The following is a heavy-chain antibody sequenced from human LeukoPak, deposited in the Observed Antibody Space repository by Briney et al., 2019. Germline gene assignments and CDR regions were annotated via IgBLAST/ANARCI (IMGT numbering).Heavy chain of an antibody. Sequence: ASVKVSCKASGDTFAGYHVHWVRQAPGQGLEWMAWIRPNNGGSNITPKFRGRITLTRDTSTTTVYLELSSLTSDDTALYYCAIPSYNWGAATPLDAFDLWGQGTLVTVSS. D-gene: IGHD1-20*01. CDR2: IRPNNGGS. J-gene: IGHJ3*01. CDR3: AIPSYNWGAATPLDAFDL. CDR1: GDTFAGYH. V-gene: IGHV1-2*02.